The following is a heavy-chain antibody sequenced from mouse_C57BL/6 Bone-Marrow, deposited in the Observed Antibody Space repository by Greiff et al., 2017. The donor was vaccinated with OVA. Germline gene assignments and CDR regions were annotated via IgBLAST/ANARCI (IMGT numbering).Heavy chain of an antibody. CDR2: ISYDGSN. CDR3: AFYGSSSHWYFDV. D-gene: IGHD1-1*01. J-gene: IGHJ1*03. CDR1: GYSITSGYY. V-gene: IGHV3-6*01. Sequence: EVQLQQSGPGLVKPSQSLSLTCSVTGYSITSGYYWNWIRQFPGNKLEWMGYISYDGSNNYNPSLKNRISITRDTSKNQFFLKLNSVTTEDTATYYCAFYGSSSHWYFDVWGTGTTVTVSS.